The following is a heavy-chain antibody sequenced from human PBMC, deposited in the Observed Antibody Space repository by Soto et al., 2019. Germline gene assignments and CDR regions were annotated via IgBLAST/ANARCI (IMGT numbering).Heavy chain of an antibody. Sequence: GGSLRLSCVASGFTFTSYAVTWVRQLPGKGLEWVSSVTNTGGITHYANSVKGRFTISRDNSKNTVYLQMNSLRAEDTAIYYCAKIYRSCTYSNCYSRSPPDSWGQGTLVTVSS. J-gene: IGHJ5*01. V-gene: IGHV3-23*01. CDR1: GFTFTSYA. CDR2: VTNTGGIT. D-gene: IGHD2-15*01. CDR3: AKIYRSCTYSNCYSRSPPDS.